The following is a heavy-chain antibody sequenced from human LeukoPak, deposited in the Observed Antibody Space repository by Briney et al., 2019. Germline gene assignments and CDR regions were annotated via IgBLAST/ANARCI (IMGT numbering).Heavy chain of an antibody. Sequence: ASVKVSCKASGYTFTSYYMHWVRQAPGQGLEWMGIINPSGGSTRYAQKFQGRVTMTRDTSTSTVYMELSSLRSEDTAVYYCARNPVTTKYFDYWGQGTLATVSS. CDR3: ARNPVTTKYFDY. J-gene: IGHJ4*02. D-gene: IGHD4-17*01. CDR2: INPSGGST. CDR1: GYTFTSYY. V-gene: IGHV1-46*01.